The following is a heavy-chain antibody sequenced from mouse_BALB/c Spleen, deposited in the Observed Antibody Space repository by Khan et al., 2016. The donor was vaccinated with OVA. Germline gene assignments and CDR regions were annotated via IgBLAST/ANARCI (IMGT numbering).Heavy chain of an antibody. J-gene: IGHJ2*01. Sequence: QVQLQQSGAELVKAGASVKMSCKASGYTFTSYWMHWVKQRLGQGLEWFAETNPTNGRTYYNEKFKSTAYMLLSGPTFEDSAVYYCARIKKIVATYFDYWGQGTTLTVSS. V-gene: IGHV1S81*02. CDR3: ARIKKIVATYFDY. D-gene: IGHD1-1*01. CDR1: GYTFTSYW. CDR2: TNPTNGRT.